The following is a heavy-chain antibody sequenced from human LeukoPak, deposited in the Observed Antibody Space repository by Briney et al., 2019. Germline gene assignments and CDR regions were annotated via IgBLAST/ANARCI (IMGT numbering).Heavy chain of an antibody. CDR1: GYTFTGYY. CDR3: AREGYDFWSGLSADY. CDR2: INPNSGGT. J-gene: IGHJ4*02. D-gene: IGHD3-3*01. V-gene: IGHV1-2*02. Sequence: ASVKVSCKPSGYTFTGYYMRWVRQAPGQGLEWMGWINPNSGGTNYAQKFQGRVTMTRDTSISTAYMELSRLRSDDTAVYYCAREGYDFWSGLSADYWGQGTLVTVSS.